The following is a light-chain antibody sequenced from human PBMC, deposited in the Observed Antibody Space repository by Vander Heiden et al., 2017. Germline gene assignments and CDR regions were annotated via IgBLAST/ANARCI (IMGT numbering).Light chain of an antibody. V-gene: IGLV2-11*01. J-gene: IGLJ1*01. Sequence: QSTMTQPRSASGSPGQSVTLSCTGASSDVGGYSYVSWYQQHPGKAPKLMIFHVSNRPSGVPDRFSGSKSGNTASLTISGLQAEDEADYYCCSFAGTLYVFGSGTKVTVL. CDR1: SSDVGGYSY. CDR2: HVS. CDR3: CSFAGTLYV.